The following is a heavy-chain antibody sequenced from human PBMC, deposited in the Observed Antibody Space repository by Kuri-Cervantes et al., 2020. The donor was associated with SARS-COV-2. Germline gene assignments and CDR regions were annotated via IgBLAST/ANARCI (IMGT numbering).Heavy chain of an antibody. Sequence: GGSRRLSCAASEFTFSSYLLHGVRQAPGKGPVWVPRINSDESSTSYADSVKGRFTISRNNAKNTLYLQMNNLRAEDTAVYYCARNPDSSGWYAGDAFDIWGQGTMVTVSS. D-gene: IGHD6-19*01. CDR2: INSDESST. CDR1: EFTFSSYL. CDR3: ARNPDSSGWYAGDAFDI. V-gene: IGHV3-74*01. J-gene: IGHJ3*02.